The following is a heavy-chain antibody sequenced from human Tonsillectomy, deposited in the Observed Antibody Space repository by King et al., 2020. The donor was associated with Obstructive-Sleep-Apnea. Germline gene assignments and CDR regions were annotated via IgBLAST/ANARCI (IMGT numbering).Heavy chain of an antibody. Sequence: QLQESGPGLVKPSETLSLTCTVSGGSISSYYWSWIRQPPGKGLEWIVYIYYSGSTNYNPSLKSRVTISVDTSKNQCSLKLSSVTASDTAVYYCARVLDRNWFDPWGQGTLVTVSS. J-gene: IGHJ5*02. V-gene: IGHV4-59*01. CDR3: ARVLDRNWFDP. D-gene: IGHD3-3*01. CDR1: GGSISSYY. CDR2: IYYSGST.